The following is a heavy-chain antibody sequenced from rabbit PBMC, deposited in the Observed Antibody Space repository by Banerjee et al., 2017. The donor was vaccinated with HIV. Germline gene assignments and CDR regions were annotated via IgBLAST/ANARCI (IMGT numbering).Heavy chain of an antibody. CDR3: AINRGTGYIYAYGMDL. D-gene: IGHD6-1*01. CDR2: IYTASDGT. V-gene: IGHV1S40*01. Sequence: QSLEESGGDLVKPGASLTLTCTASGFTLSSYWMCWVRQAPGKGLEWIGCIYTASDGTCYANWAKGRFTISKPSSTTVTLQMTSLTAADTATYFCAINRGTGYIYAYGMDLWGPGTLVTVS. CDR1: GFTLSSYW. J-gene: IGHJ6*01.